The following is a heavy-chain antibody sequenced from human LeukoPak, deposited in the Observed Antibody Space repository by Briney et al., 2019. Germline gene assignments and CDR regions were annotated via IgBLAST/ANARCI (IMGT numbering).Heavy chain of an antibody. D-gene: IGHD6-13*01. CDR3: ARVPDSSSWYGGAFDI. Sequence: ASVKVSCKASGYTFTGYYMHWARQAPGQGLEWMGWINPNSGGTNYAQKFQGRVTMTRDTSISTAYMELSRLRSDDTAVYYCARVPDSSSWYGGAFDIWGQGTMVTVSS. CDR2: INPNSGGT. CDR1: GYTFTGYY. V-gene: IGHV1-2*02. J-gene: IGHJ3*02.